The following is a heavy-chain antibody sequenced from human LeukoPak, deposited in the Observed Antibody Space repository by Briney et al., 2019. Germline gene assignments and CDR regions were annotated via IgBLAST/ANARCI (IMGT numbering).Heavy chain of an antibody. D-gene: IGHD6-13*01. CDR1: GGSFSGYY. CDR2: INHSGST. J-gene: IGHJ4*02. Sequence: SETLSLTCAVYGGSFSGYYWSWIRQPPGKGLEWIGEINHSGSTNYNPSLKSRVTISVDTSKNRFSLKLSSVTAADTAVYYCALGAAAGFADYWGQGTLVTVSS. CDR3: ALGAAAGFADY. V-gene: IGHV4-34*01.